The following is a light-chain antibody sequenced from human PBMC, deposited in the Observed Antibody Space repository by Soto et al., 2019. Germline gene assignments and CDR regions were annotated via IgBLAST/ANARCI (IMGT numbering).Light chain of an antibody. Sequence: EIVMTQSPATLSVSPGERATLSCRASQSVSSNLAWYQQKPGQAPRLLIYGASTRATGIPARFSGSGSGTDFTLTISSPQSEDFAVYYCQQYNNWPPLTSGGGTKVEIK. CDR3: QQYNNWPPLT. CDR2: GAS. J-gene: IGKJ4*01. CDR1: QSVSSN. V-gene: IGKV3-15*01.